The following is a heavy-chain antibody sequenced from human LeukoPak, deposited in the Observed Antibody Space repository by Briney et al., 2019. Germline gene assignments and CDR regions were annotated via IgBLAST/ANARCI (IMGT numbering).Heavy chain of an antibody. Sequence: SVKVSCKASGGTFSNYAISWVRQAPGQGLEWMGRIIPIFGTANYAQKFQGRVTITTDESTSTAYMELSSLRSEDTAVYYCAREIEGYSSGWYGYWGQGTLVTVSS. J-gene: IGHJ4*02. CDR3: AREIEGYSSGWYGY. V-gene: IGHV1-69*05. CDR2: IIPIFGTA. CDR1: GGTFSNYA. D-gene: IGHD6-19*01.